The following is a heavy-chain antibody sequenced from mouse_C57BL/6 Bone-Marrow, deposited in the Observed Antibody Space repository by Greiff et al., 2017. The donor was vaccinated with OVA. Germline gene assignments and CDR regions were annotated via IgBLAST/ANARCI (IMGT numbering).Heavy chain of an antibody. CDR1: GYTFTSYG. V-gene: IGHV1-81*01. CDR3: ARDMRLRRGYAMDY. Sequence: VQLQQSGAELARPGASVKLSCKASGYTFTSYGISWVKQRTGQGLEWIGEIYPRSGNTYYNEKFKGKATLTADKSSSTAYMELRSLTSEDSAVYVCARDMRLRRGYAMDYWGQGTSVTVSS. CDR2: IYPRSGNT. J-gene: IGHJ4*01. D-gene: IGHD2-4*01.